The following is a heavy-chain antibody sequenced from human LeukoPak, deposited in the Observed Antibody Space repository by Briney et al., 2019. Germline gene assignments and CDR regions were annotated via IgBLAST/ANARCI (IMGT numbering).Heavy chain of an antibody. D-gene: IGHD3-3*01. V-gene: IGHV4-39*07. Sequence: SSETLSLTCTVSGGSISSSSYYWGWIRQPPGKGLEWIGSIYYSGSTYYNPSLKSRVTISVDTSKNQFSLKLSSVTAADTAVYYCARGYYDFWSGKGLGTLDYWGQGTLVTVFS. J-gene: IGHJ4*02. CDR2: IYYSGST. CDR1: GGSISSSSYY. CDR3: ARGYYDFWSGKGLGTLDY.